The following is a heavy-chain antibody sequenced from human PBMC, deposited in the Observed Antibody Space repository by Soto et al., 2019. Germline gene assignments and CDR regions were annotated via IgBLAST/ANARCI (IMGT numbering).Heavy chain of an antibody. J-gene: IGHJ4*02. D-gene: IGHD3-3*01. CDR2: IWYDGSLE. Sequence: QVQLVESGGGVVQPGRSLRLSCAASGFSFSSFGMHWVRQAPGKGLEWVAIIWYDGSLEYYADSVKGRFTISRDNSKKTLYLQMNSLRVEDTAVYYCAQPSYDFWSGYYHPFDYWGQGTLVTVSS. CDR3: AQPSYDFWSGYYHPFDY. CDR1: GFSFSSFG. V-gene: IGHV3-33*03.